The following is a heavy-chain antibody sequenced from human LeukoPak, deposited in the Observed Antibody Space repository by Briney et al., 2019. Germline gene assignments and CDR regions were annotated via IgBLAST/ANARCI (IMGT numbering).Heavy chain of an antibody. Sequence: PSETLSLTCAVYGGSFSGYYWSWIRQPPGKGLEWIGEINHSGSTNYNPSLKSRVTISVDTSKNQFSLKLSSVTAAHTAVYYFARCIAARLHYYSYRAVWGKGTTVTVPS. CDR1: GGSFSGYY. CDR2: INHSGST. D-gene: IGHD6-6*01. CDR3: ARCIAARLHYYSYRAV. V-gene: IGHV4-34*01. J-gene: IGHJ6*03.